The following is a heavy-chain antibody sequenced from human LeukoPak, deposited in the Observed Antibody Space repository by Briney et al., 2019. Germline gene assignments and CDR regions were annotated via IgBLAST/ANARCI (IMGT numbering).Heavy chain of an antibody. Sequence: PGGSLRLSCAASGFTFSYYWMAWFRQAPRKGLEWVASTKQDGSEEYYLDSVKGRFTISRDNAKNSLYLRMNSLRAEDTAVYYCARGFSYSSDYFDYWGQGALVTVSS. J-gene: IGHJ4*02. CDR3: ARGFSYSSDYFDY. D-gene: IGHD5-18*01. CDR2: TKQDGSEE. V-gene: IGHV3-7*04. CDR1: GFTFSYYW.